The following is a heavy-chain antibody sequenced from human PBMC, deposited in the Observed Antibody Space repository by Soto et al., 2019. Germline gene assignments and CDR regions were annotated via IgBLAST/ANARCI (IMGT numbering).Heavy chain of an antibody. D-gene: IGHD3-9*01. CDR3: ARPGSGYDVLTGQYFFYFHAMDV. J-gene: IGHJ6*02. V-gene: IGHV3-30*04. Sequence: GGSLRLSCTTSGFLFNTYAMHWVRQAPGKGLEWVAVMSHDGRNTYYADSVKGRFTISRDNSKNTLYLQINSLRTEYTAVYYCARPGSGYDVLTGQYFFYFHAMDVWGQGTTVTVSS. CDR2: MSHDGRNT. CDR1: GFLFNTYA.